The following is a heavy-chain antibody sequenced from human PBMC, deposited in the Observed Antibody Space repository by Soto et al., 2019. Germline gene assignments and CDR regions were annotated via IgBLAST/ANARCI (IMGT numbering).Heavy chain of an antibody. CDR2: IKSKPDGGTT. J-gene: IGHJ4*02. V-gene: IGHV3-15*01. D-gene: IGHD2-8*01. CDR1: GFTFSDTW. Sequence: PGGTLRLSCVVSGFTFSDTWMSWVRQAPGKGLEWVGRIKSKPDGGTTDYAAPVKGRFTISRDDSKNTLYLQMNSPKTEDTAVYYCTTYRYCGNGVCYGSRWYSCGDYWGQGTLVTVSS. CDR3: TTYRYCGNGVCYGSRWYSCGDY.